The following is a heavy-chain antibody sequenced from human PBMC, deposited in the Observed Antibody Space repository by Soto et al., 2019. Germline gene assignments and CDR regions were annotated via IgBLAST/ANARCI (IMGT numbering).Heavy chain of an antibody. D-gene: IGHD4-17*01. Sequence: GESLKISCVGSGFSFSRYTVGWVRQVPGKGLEWTGVIHPGDSDTRYSPSFQGQVTISADKSISTAYLQWSSLKASDTAMYYCTLSYGDSYYYYYGMDVWGQGTTVTVSS. J-gene: IGHJ6*02. V-gene: IGHV5-51*01. CDR2: IHPGDSDT. CDR3: TLSYGDSYYYYYGMDV. CDR1: GFSFSRYT.